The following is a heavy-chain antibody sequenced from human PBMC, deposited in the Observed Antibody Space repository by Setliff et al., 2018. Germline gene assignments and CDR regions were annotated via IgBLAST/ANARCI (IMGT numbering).Heavy chain of an antibody. Sequence: SETLSLTCTVSGGSISSHYWSWIRQPPGKGLEWIGYIYYSGSTNYNPSLKSRVTISVDTSKNQFSLKLSSVTAADTAVYYCARYYCSSTSCSPWYYYYYMDVWGKGTTVTV. CDR3: ARYYCSSTSCSPWYYYYYMDV. V-gene: IGHV4-59*11. CDR2: IYYSGST. J-gene: IGHJ6*03. CDR1: GGSISSHY. D-gene: IGHD2-2*01.